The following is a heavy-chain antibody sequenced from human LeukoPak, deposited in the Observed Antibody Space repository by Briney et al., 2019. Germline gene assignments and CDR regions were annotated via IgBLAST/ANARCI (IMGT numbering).Heavy chain of an antibody. D-gene: IGHD2-8*02. CDR3: TKAPLMSCTGAFCYPFDS. V-gene: IGHV3-23*01. J-gene: IGHJ4*02. Sequence: GGSLRLSCAASEFIFSSYAMSWVRQTPGKGLEWVSATVGSRPDTYHADSVKGRFTVSRDNSRNTLYLQMNNLRIEDSAVYYCTKAPLMSCTGAFCYPFDSWGQGVLVTVSS. CDR2: TVGSRPDT. CDR1: EFIFSSYA.